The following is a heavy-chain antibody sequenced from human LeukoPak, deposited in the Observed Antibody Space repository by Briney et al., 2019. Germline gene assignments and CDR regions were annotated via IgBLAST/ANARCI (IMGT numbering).Heavy chain of an antibody. CDR2: ISVYNGNT. Sequence: GASVKVSCKASGYTFTTYGISWVRQAPGQGLEWMGWISVYNGNTNYAQKLQGGVTMTTDTSTSIAYMELRSLRSDDTAVYYCASGSAVAGAYYFDYWGQGTLVTVSS. CDR3: ASGSAVAGAYYFDY. CDR1: GYTFTTYG. V-gene: IGHV1-18*01. J-gene: IGHJ4*02. D-gene: IGHD6-19*01.